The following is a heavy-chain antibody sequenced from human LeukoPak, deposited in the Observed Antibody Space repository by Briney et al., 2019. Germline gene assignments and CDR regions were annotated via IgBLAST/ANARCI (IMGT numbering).Heavy chain of an antibody. CDR2: IWYDGSNK. CDR3: AKASTPHSGYYEGDFDY. D-gene: IGHD3-22*01. J-gene: IGHJ4*02. CDR1: GFTFSSYG. Sequence: PGGSLRLSCAASGFTFSSYGMHWVRQAPGKGLEWVAFIWYDGSNKYYADSVKGRFTISRDNSKNTLYLQMNSLRAEDTAVYYCAKASTPHSGYYEGDFDYWGQGTLVTVSS. V-gene: IGHV3-30*02.